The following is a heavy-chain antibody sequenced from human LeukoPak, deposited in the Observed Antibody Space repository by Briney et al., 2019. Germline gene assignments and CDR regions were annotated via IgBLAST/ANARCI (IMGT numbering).Heavy chain of an antibody. Sequence: ASVKVSCKASGYTFTSYAMNWVRQAPGQGLEWMGWININTGNPTYAQGFTGRFVFSLDTSVSTAYLQISSLKAEDTAVYYCARVSSSWEAEYFQHWGQGTLVTVSS. V-gene: IGHV7-4-1*02. D-gene: IGHD6-13*01. CDR2: ININTGNP. J-gene: IGHJ1*01. CDR3: ARVSSSWEAEYFQH. CDR1: GYTFTSYA.